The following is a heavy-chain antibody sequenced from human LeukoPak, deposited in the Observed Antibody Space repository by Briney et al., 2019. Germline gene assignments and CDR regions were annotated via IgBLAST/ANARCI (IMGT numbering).Heavy chain of an antibody. V-gene: IGHV3-23*01. D-gene: IGHD6-13*01. Sequence: GGSLRLSCAASGFTFSSYAMSWVRQAPGKGLEWVSVTSVGGTSTSYADSVKGRFTISRDRSKDTLYLQMDSLRAGDTAIYYCARFVTESGTRSFDCWGQGTLVTVSP. CDR3: ARFVTESGTRSFDC. CDR2: TSVGGTST. J-gene: IGHJ4*02. CDR1: GFTFSSYA.